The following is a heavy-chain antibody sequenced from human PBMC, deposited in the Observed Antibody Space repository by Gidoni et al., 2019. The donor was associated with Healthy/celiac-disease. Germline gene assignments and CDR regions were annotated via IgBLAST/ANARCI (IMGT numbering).Heavy chain of an antibody. J-gene: IGHJ5*02. V-gene: IGHV1-18*01. D-gene: IGHD4-4*01. CDR2: ISASNGNT. CDR3: ARADKKPTTVPTEFDP. Sequence: QVQLVKSGAEVKTPRASVKGSCKASGYTFASYGLSWVRQAPGQGLEWMGWISASNGNTNYAQKLQGIVTMTTDTSTSTSYMELRSLRSDDTAVYYCARADKKPTTVPTEFDPWGQGTLVTVSS. CDR1: GYTFASYG.